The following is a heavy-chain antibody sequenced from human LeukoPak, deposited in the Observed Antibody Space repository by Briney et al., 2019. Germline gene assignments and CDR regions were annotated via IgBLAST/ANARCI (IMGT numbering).Heavy chain of an antibody. Sequence: PGGSLRLSGAASGFTFSSYAMHWVRQAPGKGLEWVAVISYDGSNKYYADSVKGRFTISRDNSKNTLYLQMNSLRAEDTAVYYCAREGIVVVPASYYYGMDVWGQGTTVTVSS. CDR2: ISYDGSNK. J-gene: IGHJ6*02. CDR3: AREGIVVVPASYYYGMDV. D-gene: IGHD2-2*01. CDR1: GFTFSSYA. V-gene: IGHV3-30-3*01.